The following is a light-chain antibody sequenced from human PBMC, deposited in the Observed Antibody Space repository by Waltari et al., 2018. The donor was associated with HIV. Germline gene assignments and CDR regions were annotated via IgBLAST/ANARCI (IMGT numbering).Light chain of an antibody. J-gene: IGLJ2*01. V-gene: IGLV3-25*03. CDR3: QSADSSGTYVV. CDR1: ALAQHS. CDR2: KDS. Sequence: SYELTQQTSVPVHPEQTARIHCPGVALAQHSADWYQQKPVQAPWLVMYKDSEWPAGIPERFSGSSSGTTVTLTISGVQAEDEADYYCQSADSSGTYVVFGGGTKLTVL.